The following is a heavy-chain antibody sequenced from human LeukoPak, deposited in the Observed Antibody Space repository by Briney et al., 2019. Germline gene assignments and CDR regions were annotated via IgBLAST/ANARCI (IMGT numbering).Heavy chain of an antibody. V-gene: IGHV4-34*01. D-gene: IGHD1-1*01. J-gene: IGHJ4*02. CDR2: INHSGST. CDR3: ASGVRTGDVDY. Sequence: SETLSLTCAVYGGSFSGYYWSWIRQPPGKGLEWIGEINHSGSTNYNPSLKSRVTISVDTSKNQFSLKLSSVTAADTAVYYCASGVRTGDVDYWGQGTLVTVSS. CDR1: GGSFSGYY.